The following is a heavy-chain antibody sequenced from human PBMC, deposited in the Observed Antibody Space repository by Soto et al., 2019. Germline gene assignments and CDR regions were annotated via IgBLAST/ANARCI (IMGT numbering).Heavy chain of an antibody. CDR3: ATDHQWLGAYYYGIDV. CDR1: GYTLVELS. Sequence: ASVKVSCKVSGYTLVELSMHWVRQAPGKGLEWMGRFDPENGERIYAQKFQGRVTMTEDTSTDTAYMELSSLRSADTAVYYCATDHQWLGAYYYGIDVCGQLTTVTASS. J-gene: IGHJ6*02. D-gene: IGHD6-19*01. V-gene: IGHV1-24*01. CDR2: FDPENGER.